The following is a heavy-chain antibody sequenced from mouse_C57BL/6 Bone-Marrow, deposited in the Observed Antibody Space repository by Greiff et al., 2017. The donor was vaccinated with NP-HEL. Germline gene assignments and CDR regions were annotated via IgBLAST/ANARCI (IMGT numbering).Heavy chain of an antibody. J-gene: IGHJ4*01. V-gene: IGHV1-42*01. CDR2: INPSTGGT. Sequence: VQLQQSGPELVKPGASVKISCKASGYSFTGYYMNWVKQSPEKSLEWIGEINPSTGGTPYNQKFKAKATLTVDKSSSTAYVQLKSLTSEDSAVNYCANRYDMDDWGPGTTVTVAS. CDR1: GYSFTGYY. CDR3: ANRYDMDD. D-gene: IGHD2-14*01.